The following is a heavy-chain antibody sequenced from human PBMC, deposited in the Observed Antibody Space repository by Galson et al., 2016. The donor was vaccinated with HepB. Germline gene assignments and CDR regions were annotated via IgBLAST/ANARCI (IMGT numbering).Heavy chain of an antibody. Sequence: SETLSLTCTVSGRSINSKNYYWGWIRQPSGKGLEWIGSINYSGTTYYNPSLKSPVTISIDTSKNQFSLKLSSVTAADTAVYYCARVAWYYYSSGSFDYWGHGTLVSVPS. CDR3: ARVAWYYYSSGSFDY. CDR1: GRSINSKNYY. J-gene: IGHJ4*01. V-gene: IGHV4-39*01. D-gene: IGHD3-10*01. CDR2: INYSGTT.